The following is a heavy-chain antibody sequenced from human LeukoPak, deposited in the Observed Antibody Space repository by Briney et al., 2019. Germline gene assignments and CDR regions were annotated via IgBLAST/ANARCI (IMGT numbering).Heavy chain of an antibody. CDR1: GFTFSSYS. J-gene: IGHJ4*02. V-gene: IGHV3-21*04. D-gene: IGHD3-22*01. CDR3: ARATHYYESSGYDY. CDR2: ISSSSSYI. Sequence: GGSLRLSCAASGFTFSSYSMDWVRQAPGKGLEWVSSISSSSSYIYYADSVKGRFTISRDNAKNSLYLQMNSLRAEDTALYYCARATHYYESSGYDYWGQGTLVTVSS.